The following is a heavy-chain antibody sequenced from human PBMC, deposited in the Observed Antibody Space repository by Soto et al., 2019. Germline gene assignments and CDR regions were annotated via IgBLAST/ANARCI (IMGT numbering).Heavy chain of an antibody. Sequence: PGGSLRLSCAASGFSFSNYWMAWVRQAPGKGLERVANINRDGGERYHADSARGRFTIFRDNSENSLYLQMNRLRAEDTAVYYCARDAAFCLDCWGRGTLVTVSS. CDR2: INRDGGER. V-gene: IGHV3-7*03. J-gene: IGHJ4*02. CDR3: ARDAAFCLDC. CDR1: GFSFSNYW.